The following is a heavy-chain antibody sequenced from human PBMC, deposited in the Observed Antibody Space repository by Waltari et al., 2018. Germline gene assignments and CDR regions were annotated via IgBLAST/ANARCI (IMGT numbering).Heavy chain of an antibody. J-gene: IGHJ4*02. D-gene: IGHD2-15*01. CDR1: GDSMSGIAL. CDR2: VHGSGRT. V-gene: IGHV4-4*02. Sequence: KLQEPGPGLVEPSGTLSLSCAVSGDSMSGIALWNWFPQPPGRGLGWMGQVHGSGRTNYNPSFASRVTVSVDRSTNNFALRMTSATAADTALYYCARDRGRGLYLDTWGQGTLVTVSP. CDR3: ARDRGRGLYLDT.